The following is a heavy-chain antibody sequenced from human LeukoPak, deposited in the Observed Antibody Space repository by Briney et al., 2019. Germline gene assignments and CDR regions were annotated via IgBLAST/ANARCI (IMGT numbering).Heavy chain of an antibody. J-gene: IGHJ4*02. CDR2: IKEDGSGK. V-gene: IGHV3-7*01. CDR1: GFTFSSYW. CDR3: ARDGNYGVTNFDY. Sequence: GGSLRLSCAASGFTFSSYWMSWLRQAPGKGLEWVANIKEDGSGKYYVDSVKGRFTISRDNAKNSLYLQMNSLRAEDTAVYYCARDGNYGVTNFDYWGQGTLVTVSS. D-gene: IGHD4-17*01.